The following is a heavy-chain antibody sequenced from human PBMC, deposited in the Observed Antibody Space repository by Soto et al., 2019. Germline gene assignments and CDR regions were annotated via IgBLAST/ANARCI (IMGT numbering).Heavy chain of an antibody. D-gene: IGHD6-19*01. CDR1: GYTFTSYD. CDR2: MNPNSGNT. Sequence: QVQLVQSGAEVKKPGASVKVSCKASGYTFTSYDINWVRQATGQGLEWMGWMNPNSGNTGYAQKFQGRVTMTRNTSISTAYMGLSSLRSEDTAVYYCARGLEKYSSGWFPFDYWGQGTLVTVSS. J-gene: IGHJ4*02. CDR3: ARGLEKYSSGWFPFDY. V-gene: IGHV1-8*01.